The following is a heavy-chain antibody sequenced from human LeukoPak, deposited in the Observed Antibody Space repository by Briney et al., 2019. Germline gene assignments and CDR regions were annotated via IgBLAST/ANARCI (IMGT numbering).Heavy chain of an antibody. V-gene: IGHV1-69*13. D-gene: IGHD3-16*02. J-gene: IGHJ4*02. Sequence: SVKVSCEASGGTFSSYAISWVRQAPGQGLEWMGGIIPIFGTANYAQKFQGRVTITADESTSTAYMELSSLRSEDTAVYYCARGGTFGGVIPTRFDYWGQGTLVTVSS. CDR3: ARGGTFGGVIPTRFDY. CDR1: GGTFSSYA. CDR2: IIPIFGTA.